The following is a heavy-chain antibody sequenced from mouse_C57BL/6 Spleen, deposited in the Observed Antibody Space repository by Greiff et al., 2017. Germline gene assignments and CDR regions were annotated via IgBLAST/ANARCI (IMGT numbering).Heavy chain of an antibody. Sequence: EVQLQQSGPELVKPGASVKIPCKASGYTFTDYNMDWVKQSHGKSLEWIGEINPNNGGTIYNQKFKGKATLTVDKSSSTAYMELRSLTSEDTAVYYCARSSLEMFAYWGQGTLVTVSA. CDR1: GYTFTDYN. CDR2: INPNNGGT. J-gene: IGHJ3*01. CDR3: ARSSLEMFAY. V-gene: IGHV1-18*01.